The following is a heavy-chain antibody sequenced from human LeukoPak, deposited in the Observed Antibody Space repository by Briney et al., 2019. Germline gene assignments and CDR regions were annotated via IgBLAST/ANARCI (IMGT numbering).Heavy chain of an antibody. CDR1: GGSISSYY. D-gene: IGHD6-19*01. CDR2: VDYSGST. J-gene: IGHJ4*02. CDR3: ARRGGSGRAFDY. Sequence: SETLSLTCNVSGGSISSYYWTWIRQPPGKGLEWIGYVDYSGSTNYNPSLKSRVNILVDTSKNQFSLKLTSVTAADTAMYYCARRGGSGRAFDYWGQGILVTVSS. V-gene: IGHV4-59*08.